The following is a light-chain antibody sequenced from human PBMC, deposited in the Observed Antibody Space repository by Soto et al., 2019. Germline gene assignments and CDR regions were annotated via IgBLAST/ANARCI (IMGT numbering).Light chain of an antibody. Sequence: QSVLTQPASVSGSPGQSITISCTGTSSDVGGYNYVSWYQQHPGKAPKLMIYDVSNRPSGFSNRFSGSKSGNTASLTISGLQAEDEADYYCSSYTSSSFYVFGTGTKLTVL. CDR2: DVS. V-gene: IGLV2-14*01. CDR3: SSYTSSSFYV. CDR1: SSDVGGYNY. J-gene: IGLJ1*01.